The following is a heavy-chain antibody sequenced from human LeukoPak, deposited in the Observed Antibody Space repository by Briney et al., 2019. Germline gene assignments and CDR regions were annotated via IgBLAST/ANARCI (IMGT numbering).Heavy chain of an antibody. CDR3: AKDSWSYNVLYDALDL. J-gene: IGHJ3*01. V-gene: IGHV3-23*03. D-gene: IGHD5-24*01. CDR2: IAGDSSAT. CDR1: GFTFGTYA. Sequence: GGSLRLSCAASGFTFGTYAMNWVRQAPGKGLEWVSVIAGDSSATYYADSVKGRFTISRDNSKNTLSLQMSSLRPEDTAIYFWAKDSWSYNVLYDALDLWGRGTMVTVSS.